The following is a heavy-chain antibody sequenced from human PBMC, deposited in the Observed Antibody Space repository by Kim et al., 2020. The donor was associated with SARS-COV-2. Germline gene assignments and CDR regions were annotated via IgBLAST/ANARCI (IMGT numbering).Heavy chain of an antibody. J-gene: IGHJ3*02. CDR3: ARDYCSSTACEGLDI. D-gene: IGHD2-2*01. V-gene: IGHV3-30-3*01. CDR1: GFSFSSYA. Sequence: GGSLRLSCTASGFSFSSYAIHWVRQAPGKGLEWVTVISYDGSDKYYADSVKARFTISRDNSKNTVYLQMNSLRGEDTAVYYCARDYCSSTACEGLDIWGQGTMVTVSS. CDR2: ISYDGSDK.